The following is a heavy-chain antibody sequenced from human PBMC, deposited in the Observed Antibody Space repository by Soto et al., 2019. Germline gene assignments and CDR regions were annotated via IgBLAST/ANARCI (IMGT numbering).Heavy chain of an antibody. CDR3: ARGYGSILRYFTLFSI. J-gene: IGHJ4*02. CDR2: LNHSGST. Sequence: KPSETLSLTCAVYGGSFSGYYWSWIRQPPGKGLEWIGELNHSGSTNYNPSLKSRISISVDTSKNQFSLKLSSVTAADTAVYYCARGYGSILRYFTLFSIWGQGTLVTVSS. CDR1: GGSFSGYY. D-gene: IGHD3-9*01. V-gene: IGHV4-34*01.